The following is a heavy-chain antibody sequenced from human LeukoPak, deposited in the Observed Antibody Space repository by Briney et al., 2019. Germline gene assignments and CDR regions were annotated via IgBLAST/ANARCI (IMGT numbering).Heavy chain of an antibody. Sequence: GGSLRLSCAAPGFTFSDYYMSWIRQAPGKGLEWVSYISSSSSYTNYADSVKGRFTISRDNAKNSLYLQMNSLRAEDTAVYYCASILGDVNYGYYFDYWGQGTLVTVSS. V-gene: IGHV3-11*03. CDR2: ISSSSSYT. CDR3: ASILGDVNYGYYFDY. J-gene: IGHJ4*02. D-gene: IGHD4-11*01. CDR1: GFTFSDYY.